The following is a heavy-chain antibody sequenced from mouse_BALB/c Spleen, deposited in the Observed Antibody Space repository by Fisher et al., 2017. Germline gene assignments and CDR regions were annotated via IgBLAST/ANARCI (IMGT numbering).Heavy chain of an antibody. D-gene: IGHD2-3*01. CDR3: ARPPPIYDGSTGAMDY. V-gene: IGHV1-18*01. J-gene: IGHJ4*01. Sequence: KFKGKATLTVDKSSSTAYMELLSLTSEDTAVYYCARPPPIYDGSTGAMDYWGQGTSVTVSS.